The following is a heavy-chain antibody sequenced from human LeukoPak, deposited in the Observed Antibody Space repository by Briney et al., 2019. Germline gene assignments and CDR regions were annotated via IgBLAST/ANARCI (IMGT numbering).Heavy chain of an antibody. Sequence: SETLSLTCTVSGGSISSSNYYWGWIRQPPGKGLEWIGNIYHSGNTYYNPSLKSRVTISVDTSKNQFSLKLSSVTAADTAVYYCARGGTNSSWYGGWGQGTLVTVSS. J-gene: IGHJ4*02. V-gene: IGHV4-39*07. CDR1: GGSISSSNYY. CDR2: IYHSGNT. CDR3: ARGGTNSSWYGG. D-gene: IGHD6-13*01.